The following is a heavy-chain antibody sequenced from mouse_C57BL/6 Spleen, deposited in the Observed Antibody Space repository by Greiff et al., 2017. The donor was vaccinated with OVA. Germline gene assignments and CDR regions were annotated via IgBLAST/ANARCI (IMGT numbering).Heavy chain of an antibody. D-gene: IGHD3-3*01. Sequence: VQLQQPGAELVMPGASVKLSCKASSYTFTSYWMHWVKQRPGQGLEWIGEIDPSDSYTNYNQKFKGKSTLTVDKSSSTAYMQLSSLTSEDSAVYYCARAGYYFDYWGQGTTLTVSS. J-gene: IGHJ2*01. V-gene: IGHV1-69*01. CDR3: ARAGYYFDY. CDR2: IDPSDSYT. CDR1: SYTFTSYW.